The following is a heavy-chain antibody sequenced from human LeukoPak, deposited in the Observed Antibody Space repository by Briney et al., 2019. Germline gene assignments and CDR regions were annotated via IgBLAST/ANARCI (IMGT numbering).Heavy chain of an antibody. J-gene: IGHJ5*02. V-gene: IGHV1-69*05. CDR1: GGTFSSYA. Sequence: SVKVSCKASGGTFSSYAISWVRQAPGQGLEWMGGIIPIFGTANYAQKFQGRVTITTDGSTSTAYMELSSLRSEDTAVYYCARDHGGRFPYNWFDPWGQGTLVTVSS. CDR2: IIPIFGTA. D-gene: IGHD3-3*01. CDR3: ARDHGGRFPYNWFDP.